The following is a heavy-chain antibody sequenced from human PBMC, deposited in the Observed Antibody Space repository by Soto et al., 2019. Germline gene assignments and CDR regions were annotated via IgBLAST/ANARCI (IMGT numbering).Heavy chain of an antibody. V-gene: IGHV4-59*01. CDR3: ARRSGDTAMAWYY. CDR2: IYYSGST. J-gene: IGHJ4*02. D-gene: IGHD5-18*01. CDR1: GGSISSYY. Sequence: QVQLQESGPGLVKPSETLSLTCTVSGGSISSYYWSWIRQTPGKGLEWIGYIYYSGSTKYNPSLKSRVTLSVDTSKNQFSLKMSSVTAADTAVYYCARRSGDTAMAWYYWGPGTLVTVSS.